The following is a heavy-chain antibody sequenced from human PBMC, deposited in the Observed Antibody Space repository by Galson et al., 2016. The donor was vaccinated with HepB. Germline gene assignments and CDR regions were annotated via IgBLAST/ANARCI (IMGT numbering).Heavy chain of an antibody. J-gene: IGHJ4*02. CDR3: AKASGYNNAWFTY. CDR1: GFIFSSSA. CDR2: TSNLVGST. Sequence: SLRHSCAASGFIFSSSAMGWARQAPGKGLEWVSVTSNLVGSTYYADSVKGRFTISRDNTKNTLYLQMNNLRAEDTAVYYCAKASGYNNAWFTYWGQGTLVTVSS. D-gene: IGHD1-14*01. V-gene: IGHV3-23*01.